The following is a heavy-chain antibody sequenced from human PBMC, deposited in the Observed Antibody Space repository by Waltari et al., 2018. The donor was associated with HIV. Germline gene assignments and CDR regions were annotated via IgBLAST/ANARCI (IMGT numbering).Heavy chain of an antibody. Sequence: LLESGGNLVQPGGSLTLSCAASGFTFSSYAMTWVRQAPGKGLEWVSGISGSGVDTLCADSVKGRFTISRDASTVYVSMNRLTAEDTAVYYCSKVGLSGRWLLRRPFYFDYWGQGILVTVSS. D-gene: IGHD3-10*01. CDR1: GFTFSSYA. J-gene: IGHJ4*02. CDR3: SKVGLSGRWLLRRPFYFDY. V-gene: IGHV3-23*01. CDR2: ISGSGVDT.